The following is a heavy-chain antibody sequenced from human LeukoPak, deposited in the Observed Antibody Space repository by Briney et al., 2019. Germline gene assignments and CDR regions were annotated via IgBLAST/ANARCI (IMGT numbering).Heavy chain of an antibody. CDR1: GFTFSSYS. CDR3: ARDWGRGWCRDFDY. D-gene: IGHD6-19*01. J-gene: IGHJ4*02. Sequence: GGSLRLSCAASGFTFSSYSMNWVRQAPGKGLEWVSSISSSSSYIYYADSVKGRFTISRDNAKNSLYLQMNSLRAEDTAVYYCARDWGRGWCRDFDYWGQGTLVTVSS. V-gene: IGHV3-21*01. CDR2: ISSSSSYI.